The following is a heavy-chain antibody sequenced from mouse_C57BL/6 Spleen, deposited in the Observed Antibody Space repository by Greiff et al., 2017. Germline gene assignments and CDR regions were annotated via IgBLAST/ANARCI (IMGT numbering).Heavy chain of an antibody. CDR2: INPNNGGT. Sequence: EVQLQQSGPELVKPGASVKISCKASGYTFTDYYMNWVKQSHGKSLEWIGDINPNNGGTSYNQKFKGKATLTVDKSSSTAYMELRSLTSEDSAVYYCARAAVTTPDYWGQGTTRTVSS. CDR1: GYTFTDYY. V-gene: IGHV1-26*01. J-gene: IGHJ2*01. D-gene: IGHD2-3*01. CDR3: ARAAVTTPDY.